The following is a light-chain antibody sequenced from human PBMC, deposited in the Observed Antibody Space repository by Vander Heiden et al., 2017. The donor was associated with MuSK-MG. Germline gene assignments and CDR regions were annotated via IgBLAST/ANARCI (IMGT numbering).Light chain of an antibody. V-gene: IGKV1-39*01. J-gene: IGKJ3*01. CDR2: AAS. CDR1: QSISTY. Sequence: DIQMTQSPSSLSASVGDRVTINCRASQSISTYLNWYQQKPGKAPKLLIFAASSLQVGVPPRFSGGGSGTVFTLTVSKLQPDDFATYYCQQSDSPPFTFGHGTKV. CDR3: QQSDSPPFT.